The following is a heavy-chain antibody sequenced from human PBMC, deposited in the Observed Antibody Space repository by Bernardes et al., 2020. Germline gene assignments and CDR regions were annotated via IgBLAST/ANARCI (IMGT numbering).Heavy chain of an antibody. CDR3: ARETKVGATRTGDFDY. CDR1: GYTFTSHF. CDR2: INPGSGST. D-gene: IGHD1-26*01. V-gene: IGHV1-46*01. Sequence: ASVKVSCKASGYTFTSHFIHWVRQAPGQGPEWMGIINPGSGSTQYAQKFQGRVTMTRDTSTSTVYMELSSLRSEDTAVYYCARETKVGATRTGDFDYWGQGTLVTVSS. J-gene: IGHJ4*02.